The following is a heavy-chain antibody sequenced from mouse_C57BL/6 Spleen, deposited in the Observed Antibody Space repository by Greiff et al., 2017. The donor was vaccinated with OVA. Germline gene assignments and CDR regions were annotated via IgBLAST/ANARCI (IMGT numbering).Heavy chain of an antibody. CDR3: ARSRDGYYGYWYFDV. CDR1: GFSLSTSGMG. Sequence: QVTLKESGPGILQSSQTLSLTCSFSGFSLSTSGMGVSWIRQPSGKGLEWLAHIYWDDDKRYNPSLKSRLTISKDTSRNQVFLKITSVDTADTATYSCARSRDGYYGYWYFDVWGTGTTVTVSS. CDR2: IYWDDDK. D-gene: IGHD2-3*01. V-gene: IGHV8-12*01. J-gene: IGHJ1*03.